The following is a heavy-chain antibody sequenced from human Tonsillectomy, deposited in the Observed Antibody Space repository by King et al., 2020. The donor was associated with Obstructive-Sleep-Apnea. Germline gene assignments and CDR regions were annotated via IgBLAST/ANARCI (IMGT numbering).Heavy chain of an antibody. D-gene: IGHD1-26*01. CDR1: GYTFINYY. V-gene: IGHV1-46*01. CDR3: ARAHSGSYFDY. J-gene: IGHJ4*02. CDR2: IDPNGGAT. Sequence: QLVQSGAEVKKPGASVKVSCKASGYTFINYYMHWVRQAPGQGLEWMGIIDPNGGATNYAQRFQGRVTMTRDTSTTTLYMDMRSLRSEDTAVYYCARAHSGSYFDYWGQGTLVTVSS.